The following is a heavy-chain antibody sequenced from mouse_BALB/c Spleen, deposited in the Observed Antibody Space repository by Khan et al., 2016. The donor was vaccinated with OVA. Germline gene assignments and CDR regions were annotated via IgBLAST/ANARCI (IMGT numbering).Heavy chain of an antibody. V-gene: IGHV9-2-1*01. CDR3: ARNRDSDFDY. CDR1: GYTFTDYS. Sequence: QMQLVQSGPELMKPGASVKISCKASGYTFTDYSMHWVKQAPGKGLKWIGRINPQIGETTYADEFKGRFTFSLDTSSSTAYLQLSNLKTEDTATYCCARNRDSDFDYWGQGTTLTVSS. J-gene: IGHJ2*01. CDR2: INPQIGET. D-gene: IGHD3-3*01.